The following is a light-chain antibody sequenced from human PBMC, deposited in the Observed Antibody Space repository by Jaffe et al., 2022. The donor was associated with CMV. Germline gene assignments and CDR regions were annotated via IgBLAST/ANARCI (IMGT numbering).Light chain of an antibody. V-gene: IGKV1-39*01. CDR3: QQSYSTPQLS. J-gene: IGKJ4*01. Sequence: DIQMTQSPSSLSASVGDRVTITCRASQSINTYLNWYQQRPGKAPKLLIYSASGLQSGVPSRFSGSGSGTDFTLTINTLQPEDFATYYCQQSYSTPQLSFGGGTKVNIK. CDR2: SAS. CDR1: QSINTY.